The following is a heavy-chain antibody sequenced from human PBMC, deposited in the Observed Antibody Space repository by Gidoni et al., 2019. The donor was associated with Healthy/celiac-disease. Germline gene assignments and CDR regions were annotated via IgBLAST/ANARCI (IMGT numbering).Heavy chain of an antibody. CDR3: AREAIAVSRYFDY. D-gene: IGHD2-15*01. CDR2: ISSSSSYI. CDR1: GFTFSSYS. Sequence: EVQLVESGGGLVKPGVSLRLPCAASGFTFSSYSMNWVRPAPGKGLEWVSSISSSSSYIYYADSVKGRFTISRDNAKNSLYLQMNSLRAEDTAVYYCAREAIAVSRYFDYWGQGTLVTVSS. J-gene: IGHJ4*02. V-gene: IGHV3-21*01.